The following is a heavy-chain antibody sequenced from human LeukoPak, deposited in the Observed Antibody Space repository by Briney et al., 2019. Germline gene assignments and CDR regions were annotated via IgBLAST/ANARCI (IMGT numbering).Heavy chain of an antibody. Sequence: SETLSLTCTVSGGSISSYYWSWIRQPPGKGLEWIGYVDHTGSTNFNPSLNGRVSISKDTTKNLFSLRLRSVTAADTAVYFCARGRVSSSTWYSTYYYYFYMDVWGKGTTVTVSS. CDR3: ARGRVSSSTWYSTYYYYFYMDV. D-gene: IGHD1-1*01. CDR2: VDHTGST. CDR1: GGSISSYY. J-gene: IGHJ6*03. V-gene: IGHV4-59*01.